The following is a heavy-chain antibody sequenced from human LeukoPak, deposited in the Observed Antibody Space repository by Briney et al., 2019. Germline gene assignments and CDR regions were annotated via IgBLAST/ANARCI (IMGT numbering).Heavy chain of an antibody. CDR1: GGTSRNYV. J-gene: IGHJ4*02. CDR3: ARGEDFWSGSIY. V-gene: IGHV1-69*05. CDR2: IIPIFATP. Sequence: SVTVTFQASGGTSRNYVINWVRQAPGQGLEWMGGIIPIFATPKNAQKFHARVTIATDESTSTAYMEMTSLTSEDTAVYYCARGEDFWSGSIYWGQGSLVTVSS. D-gene: IGHD3-3*01.